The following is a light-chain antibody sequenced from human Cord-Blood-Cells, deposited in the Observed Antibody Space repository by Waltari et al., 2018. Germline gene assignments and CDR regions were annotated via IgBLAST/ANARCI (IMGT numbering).Light chain of an antibody. CDR2: GAS. J-gene: IGKJ4*01. V-gene: IGKV3-20*01. CDR1: QSVSSSY. Sequence: EIVLTQSPGTLSLSPGERATLSCRASQSVSSSYLACYQQKPGQAPRLLIYGASGRATGIPDRFSGSGSGTDFTLTISRLEPEDFAVYYCQQYGSSPPITFGGGTKVEIK. CDR3: QQYGSSPPIT.